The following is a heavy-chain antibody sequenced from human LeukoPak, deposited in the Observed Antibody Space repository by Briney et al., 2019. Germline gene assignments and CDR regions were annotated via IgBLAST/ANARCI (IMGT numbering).Heavy chain of an antibody. D-gene: IGHD3-3*02. V-gene: IGHV3-23*01. J-gene: IGHJ4*02. CDR2: ISGSGGST. CDR1: GFTFSSYA. Sequence: TGGSLRLSCAASGFTFSSYAMHWVRQAPGKGLEWVSAISGSGGSTYYADSVKGRFTISRDNSKNTLYLQMNSLRAEDTAVYYCAKDSILGSERPKQFDYWGQGTLVTVSS. CDR3: AKDSILGSERPKQFDY.